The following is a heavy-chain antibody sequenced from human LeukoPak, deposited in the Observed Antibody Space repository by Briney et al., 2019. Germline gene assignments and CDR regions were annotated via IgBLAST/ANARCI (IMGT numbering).Heavy chain of an antibody. J-gene: IGHJ6*02. Sequence: GGSLRLSCTASGFTFGDHAMGWVRQAPGKGLEWVGFVRSKAYGGTTEYAASVKGRFIISRDDSKSIAYLQMNSLKTEDTAVYYCTRGPIQVWLYYGMDVWGQGTTVTVSS. V-gene: IGHV3-49*04. CDR1: GFTFGDHA. D-gene: IGHD5-18*01. CDR2: VRSKAYGGTT. CDR3: TRGPIQVWLYYGMDV.